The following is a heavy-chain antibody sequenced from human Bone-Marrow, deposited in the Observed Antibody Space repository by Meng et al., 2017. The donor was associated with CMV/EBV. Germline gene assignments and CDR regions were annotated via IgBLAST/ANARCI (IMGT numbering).Heavy chain of an antibody. CDR1: GGSISSSSYY. V-gene: IGHV4-39*01. D-gene: IGHD2-2*01. CDR3: ARQHLPAALYYYYYYGMDV. Sequence: SETLSLTCTVSGGSISSSSYYWGWIRQPPGKGLEWIGSIYYSGSTYYNPSLKSRVTISVDTSKNQFSLKLSSVTAADTAVYYCARQHLPAALYYYYYYGMDVWGQGTTVTVSS. J-gene: IGHJ6*02. CDR2: IYYSGST.